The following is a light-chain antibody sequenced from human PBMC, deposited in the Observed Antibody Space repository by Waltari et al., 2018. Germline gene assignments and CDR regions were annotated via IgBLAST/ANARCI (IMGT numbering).Light chain of an antibody. V-gene: IGKV1-5*01. Sequence: DIQMTQSPSTLSASVGDTVTITCRASQSLRRWLAWYQQKPGKAPKLLIYGASGLESGAPSRFSGSGSGTEFTLTISSLQPDDFATYYCQQYDSYGLTFGGGTKVEI. CDR2: GAS. J-gene: IGKJ4*01. CDR3: QQYDSYGLT. CDR1: QSLRRW.